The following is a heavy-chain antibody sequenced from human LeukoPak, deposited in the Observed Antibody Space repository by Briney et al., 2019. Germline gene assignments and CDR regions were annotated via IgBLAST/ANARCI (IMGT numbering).Heavy chain of an antibody. D-gene: IGHD3-22*01. J-gene: IGHJ4*02. CDR3: ASQWLFSSFDY. Sequence: SSETLSLTCAVSGGSISSNNWWGWVRQPPGKGLEWIGEIYHSGSPNYNPSLKSRVTISVDTSKNQFSLKLSSVTAADTAVYYCASQWLFSSFDYWGQGTLVTVSS. CDR2: IYHSGSP. V-gene: IGHV4-4*02. CDR1: GGSISSNNW.